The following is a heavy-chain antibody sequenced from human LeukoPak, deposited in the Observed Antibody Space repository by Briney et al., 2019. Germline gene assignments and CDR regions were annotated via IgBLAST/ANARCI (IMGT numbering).Heavy chain of an antibody. J-gene: IGHJ6*03. D-gene: IGHD3-22*01. CDR3: ARGRLGSVVFEGYYYFMDV. Sequence: SETLSLTCAVYGRSFNDYFWTWIRQPPGKGLEWIGEVYNGGSTNYNPSLKSRVIISVDTSKNQFSLRLSSVTAADTAVYYCARGRLGSVVFEGYYYFMDVWGKGTTVTVSS. V-gene: IGHV4-34*01. CDR1: GRSFNDYF. CDR2: VYNGGST.